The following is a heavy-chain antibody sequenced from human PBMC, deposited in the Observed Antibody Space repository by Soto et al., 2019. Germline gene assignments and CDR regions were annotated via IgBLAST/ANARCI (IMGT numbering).Heavy chain of an antibody. CDR2: VKSKTDGGTI. CDR1: GFTFSNAW. D-gene: IGHD5-12*01. Sequence: GGSLRLSCAASGFTFSNAWMTWVRQAPGKGLEWVGRVKSKTDGGTIDYAAPVKDRFTISRDDSKNTLYLQMNSLKTEDIVVYYCIGTYSGSSMRFDYWGQGTLVTVSS. J-gene: IGHJ4*02. CDR3: IGTYSGSSMRFDY. V-gene: IGHV3-15*01.